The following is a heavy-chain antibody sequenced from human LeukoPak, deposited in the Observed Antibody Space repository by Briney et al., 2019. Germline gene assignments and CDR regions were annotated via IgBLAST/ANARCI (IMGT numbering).Heavy chain of an antibody. V-gene: IGHV4-39*07. D-gene: IGHD6-19*01. Sequence: PSETLSLTCIVSGASISSSSYYWGWIRQPPGKGLEWTGSIYYSGSTYYNPSLKSRVTISVDTSKNQFSLKLSSVTAADTAVYYCAREIKFPQWLDRFDAFDIWGQGTMVTVSS. CDR3: AREIKFPQWLDRFDAFDI. CDR2: IYYSGST. CDR1: GASISSSSYY. J-gene: IGHJ3*02.